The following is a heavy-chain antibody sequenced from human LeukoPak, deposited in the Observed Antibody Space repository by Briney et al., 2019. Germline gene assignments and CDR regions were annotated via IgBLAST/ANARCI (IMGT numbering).Heavy chain of an antibody. CDR1: GGSINNYY. J-gene: IGHJ4*02. CDR3: ARQSRGAAAACDY. Sequence: SETLSLTCTVSGGSINNYYWTWLRQPPGKGLEWLGYMYYSGSTNYNPSLKRRVTISLDTFKNQFSLKLTSVTAGDTAMYYCARQSRGAAAACDYWGQGTLVTVSS. V-gene: IGHV4-59*01. CDR2: MYYSGST. D-gene: IGHD6-13*01.